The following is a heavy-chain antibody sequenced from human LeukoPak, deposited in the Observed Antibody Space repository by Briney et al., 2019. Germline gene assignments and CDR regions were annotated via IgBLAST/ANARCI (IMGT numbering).Heavy chain of an antibody. V-gene: IGHV3-74*01. D-gene: IGHD2/OR15-2a*01. CDR2: INSDGSWT. CDR3: VSFYEAY. Sequence: GGSLRLSCAASGNYWMHWVRQAPGKGLVWVSHINSDGSWTGYADSVKGRFTISKDNAKNTVYLQMNNLRAEDTAVYYCVSFYEAYWGRGTLVTVSS. CDR1: GNYW. J-gene: IGHJ4*02.